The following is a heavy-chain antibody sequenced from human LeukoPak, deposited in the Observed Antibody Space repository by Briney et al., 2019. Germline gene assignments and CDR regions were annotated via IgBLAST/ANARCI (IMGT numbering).Heavy chain of an antibody. J-gene: IGHJ4*02. D-gene: IGHD6-13*01. CDR2: ISAYNGNT. CDR3: ARVEETDSSSWYRGAYYFDY. CDR1: GYTFTSYG. V-gene: IGHV1-18*01. Sequence: ASLKVSCKASGYTFTSYGISWVRQAPGQGLEWMGWISAYNGNTNYAQKLQGRVTMTTDTSTSTAYMELRSLRSDDTAVYYCARVEETDSSSWYRGAYYFDYWGQGTLVTVSS.